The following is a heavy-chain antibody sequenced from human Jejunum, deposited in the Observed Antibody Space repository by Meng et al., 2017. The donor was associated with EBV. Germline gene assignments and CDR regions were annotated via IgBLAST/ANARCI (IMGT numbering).Heavy chain of an antibody. CDR2: IGGSGGAT. V-gene: IGHV3-23*01. CDR1: GFTFSSSA. Sequence: EVLLLGAGRGLVGPGGSLRLSCAASGFTFSSSAMSWVRQAPGKGLEWVSSIGGSGGATYYADSVKGRFTISRDNSKSTLYLQMNSLRAEDTAVYYCAKLTRAWGQGTLVTVSS. J-gene: IGHJ5*02. D-gene: IGHD1/OR15-1a*01. CDR3: AKLTRA.